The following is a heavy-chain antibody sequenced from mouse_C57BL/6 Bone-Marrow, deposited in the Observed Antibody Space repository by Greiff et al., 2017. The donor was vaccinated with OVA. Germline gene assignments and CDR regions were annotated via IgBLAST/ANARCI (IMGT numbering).Heavy chain of an antibody. J-gene: IGHJ2*01. V-gene: IGHV3-6*01. D-gene: IGHD1-1*01. CDR2: ISYDGSN. CDR1: GYSITSGYY. Sequence: EVQLQESGPGLVKPSQSLSLTCSVTGYSITSGYYWNWIRQFPGNKLEWMGYISYDGSNNYNPSLKNRISITRDTSKNQFFLKLNSVTTEDTATYYCARAKFITDYWGQGTTLTVSS. CDR3: ARAKFITDY.